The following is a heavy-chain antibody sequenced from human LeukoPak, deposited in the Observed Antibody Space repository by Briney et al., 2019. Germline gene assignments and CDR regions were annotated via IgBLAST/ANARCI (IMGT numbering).Heavy chain of an antibody. CDR3: ARDPRMIYSSGNFDY. CDR2: IKQDGSEK. Sequence: GGSLRLSCAASGFTFSSYAMSWVRQAPGKGLEWGANIKQDGSEKYYVDSVKGRFTISRDNAKNSLYLQMNSLRAEDTAVYYCARDPRMIYSSGNFDYWGQGTLVTVSS. V-gene: IGHV3-7*01. D-gene: IGHD6-25*01. J-gene: IGHJ4*02. CDR1: GFTFSSYA.